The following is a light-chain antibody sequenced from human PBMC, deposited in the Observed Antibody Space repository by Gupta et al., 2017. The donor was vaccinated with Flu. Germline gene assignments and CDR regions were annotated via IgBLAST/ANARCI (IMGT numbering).Light chain of an antibody. CDR3: QQYNNWHPIT. CDR2: GSS. V-gene: IGKV3-15*01. Sequence: EIVMTQSPATLSVYPGERATLSCSASQSVSSNLAWYQKKPGQAPRLLIYGSSTRSTGIPARFSGSGSGTEFTLTISSMKSEDYAVYYCQQYNNWHPITFGQGTRLEIK. J-gene: IGKJ5*01. CDR1: QSVSSN.